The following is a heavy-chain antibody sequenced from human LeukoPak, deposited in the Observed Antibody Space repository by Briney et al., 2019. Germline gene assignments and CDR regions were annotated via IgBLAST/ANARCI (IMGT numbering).Heavy chain of an antibody. CDR3: ASSSGSSWYAFDI. J-gene: IGHJ3*02. V-gene: IGHV1-24*01. CDR1: GDTLTELS. Sequence: ASVKVSCKVSGDTLTELSMHWVRQAPGKGLEWMGGFDPKEGERVYAQHFQGRFTMTEDTSSGTAYMELSRLRSDDTAVYYCASSSGSSWYAFDIWGQGTMVTVSS. CDR2: FDPKEGER. D-gene: IGHD6-13*01.